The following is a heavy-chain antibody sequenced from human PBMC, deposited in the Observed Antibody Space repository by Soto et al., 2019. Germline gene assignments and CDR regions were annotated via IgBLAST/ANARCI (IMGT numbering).Heavy chain of an antibody. J-gene: IGHJ6*02. CDR3: ARSMYSTSAHPYYGMDV. Sequence: SETLSLTCAVSGYSIRSGYFWGWIRQPPGKGLEWIGSMYHSGITYYNLSLKSRVTISVDTSKNQLSLKLSSATAADTAVYYCARSMYSTSAHPYYGMDVWGQGTTVTVSS. V-gene: IGHV4-38-2*01. CDR1: GYSIRSGYF. D-gene: IGHD6-6*01. CDR2: MYHSGIT.